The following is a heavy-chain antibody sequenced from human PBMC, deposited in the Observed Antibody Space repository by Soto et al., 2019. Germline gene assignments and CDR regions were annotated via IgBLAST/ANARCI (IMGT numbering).Heavy chain of an antibody. J-gene: IGHJ4*02. CDR2: INPFSGTT. Sequence: QVQLVQSGAEVKKPGASVKVSCKASGYAFANYHMHWVRQAPGQGLEWMGIINPFSGTTTYAQRSKGRVTSTGDPPPPTVSREPSSLRPGDTAFYSCATVGPLMLPASRYSFDSGGQGTQVPV. V-gene: IGHV1-46*01. CDR1: GYAFANYH. D-gene: IGHD3-10*02. CDR3: ATVGPLMLPASRYSFDS.